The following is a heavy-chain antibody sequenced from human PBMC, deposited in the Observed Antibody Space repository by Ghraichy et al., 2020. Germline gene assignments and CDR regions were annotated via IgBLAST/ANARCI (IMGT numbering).Heavy chain of an antibody. D-gene: IGHD2-2*01. J-gene: IGHJ6*03. CDR2: ISWDGGST. V-gene: IGHV3-43*01. CDR3: AKAGVVETYYYYMDV. Sequence: LSLTCAASGFTFDDYTMHWVRQAPGKGLEWVSLISWDGGSTYYADSVKGRFTISRDNSKNSLYLQMNSLRTEDTALYYCAKAGVVETYYYYMDVWGKGTTVTVSS. CDR1: GFTFDDYT.